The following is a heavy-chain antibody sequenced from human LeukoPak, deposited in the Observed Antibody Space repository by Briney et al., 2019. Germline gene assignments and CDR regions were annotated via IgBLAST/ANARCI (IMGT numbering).Heavy chain of an antibody. CDR3: AKPYYGSGSYYRANFDY. J-gene: IGHJ4*02. Sequence: GGSLRLSCAASGFTFSSYGMHWVRQAPGKGLEWVAFIRYDGSNKYYADSVKGRFSISRDNSKNTLYLQMNSLRAEDTAVYYCAKPYYGSGSYYRANFDYWGQGTLVTVSS. CDR1: GFTFSSYG. D-gene: IGHD3-10*01. CDR2: IRYDGSNK. V-gene: IGHV3-30*02.